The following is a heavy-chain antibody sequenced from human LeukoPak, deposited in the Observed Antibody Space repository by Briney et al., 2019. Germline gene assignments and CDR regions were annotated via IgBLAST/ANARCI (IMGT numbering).Heavy chain of an antibody. Sequence: PSETLSLTCTVSGGSISSDNYQWSWIRQPPGKGLEWIGYINYSGSTYYNPSLKSRVTISVDTSKNHFSLKLSSVTTADTAVYYCARYGSGSTWFDPWGQGTLVTVSS. CDR3: ARYGSGSTWFDP. D-gene: IGHD3-10*01. J-gene: IGHJ5*02. V-gene: IGHV4-30-4*01. CDR1: GGSISSDNYQ. CDR2: INYSGST.